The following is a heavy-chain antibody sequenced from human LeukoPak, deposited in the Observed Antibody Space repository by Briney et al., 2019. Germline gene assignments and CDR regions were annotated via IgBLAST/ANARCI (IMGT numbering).Heavy chain of an antibody. CDR3: ARSKTGVYYYHYMDV. D-gene: IGHD3-10*01. V-gene: IGHV4-61*02. CDR1: GGSISSGSYY. J-gene: IGHJ6*03. CDR2: IYTSGST. Sequence: PSQTLSLTCTVSGGSISSGSYYWSWIRQPAGKGLEWIGRIYTSGSTNYNPSLKSRVTMSVDTSKNQFSLKLSSVTAADTAVYYCARSKTGVYYYHYMDVWGKGTTVTVSS.